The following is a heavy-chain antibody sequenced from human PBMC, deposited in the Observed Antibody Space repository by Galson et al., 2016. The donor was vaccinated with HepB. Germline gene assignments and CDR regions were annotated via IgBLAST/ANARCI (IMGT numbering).Heavy chain of an antibody. Sequence: SVKVSCKASGGPFNNFAISWVRQAPGQGLEWMGWINAGNGDTGYSQRFQGRVTIARNTSANTAYMELSSLKSEDTAVYYCASGNCGGDCYLDYWGQGTLVTVSS. J-gene: IGHJ4*02. CDR3: ASGNCGGDCYLDY. D-gene: IGHD2-21*02. V-gene: IGHV1-3*01. CDR2: INAGNGDT. CDR1: GGPFNNFA.